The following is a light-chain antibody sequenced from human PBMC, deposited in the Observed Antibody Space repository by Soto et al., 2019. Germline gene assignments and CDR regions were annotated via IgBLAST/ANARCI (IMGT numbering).Light chain of an antibody. CDR3: QMYVTAPET. CDR1: QDIGKS. V-gene: IGKV1-27*01. J-gene: IGKJ1*01. CDR2: AAS. Sequence: DIQMTQSPSSLSASVGDRLTITCRASQDIGKSLAWYQQRPGKVPKPLIYAASTLHSGVPSRFSGGGSGTRITLTIGNLQPEDVATYYCQMYVTAPETFGRRTTVEIK.